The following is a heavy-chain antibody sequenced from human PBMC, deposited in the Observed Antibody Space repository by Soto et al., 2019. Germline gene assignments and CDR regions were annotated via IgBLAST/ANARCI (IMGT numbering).Heavy chain of an antibody. D-gene: IGHD2-8*02. Sequence: QVQLHQWGAGLLKPSETLSLTCAVYGGSFSGYYWTWIRQPPGTGLEGIGEINHSGSTNYNTSLKSRVTISVDTSHNQFSLKLTSVTAADTAVYYCARDKITGLFDYWGQGTLVTVSS. CDR3: ARDKITGLFDY. CDR1: GGSFSGYY. CDR2: INHSGST. V-gene: IGHV4-34*01. J-gene: IGHJ4*02.